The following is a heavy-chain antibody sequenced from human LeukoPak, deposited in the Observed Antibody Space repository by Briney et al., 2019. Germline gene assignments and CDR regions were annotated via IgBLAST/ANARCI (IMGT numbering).Heavy chain of an antibody. V-gene: IGHV4-59*11. J-gene: IGHJ4*02. D-gene: IGHD6-13*01. CDR3: ARVVAAAGISPPRYFDY. CDR2: IYYSGST. Sequence: SETLSLTCTVSGGSISSHYWSWIRQPPGKGLEWIGYIYYSGSTNYSPSLKSRVTISVDTSKNQFSLKLSSVTAADTAVYYCARVVAAAGISPPRYFDYWGQGTLVTVSS. CDR1: GGSISSHY.